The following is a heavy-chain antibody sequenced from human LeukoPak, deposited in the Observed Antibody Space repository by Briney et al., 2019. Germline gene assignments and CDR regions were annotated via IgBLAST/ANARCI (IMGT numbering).Heavy chain of an antibody. D-gene: IGHD3-9*01. CDR2: ISAYNGNT. Sequence: GASVKVSCKASGCTFTSYGISWVRQAPGQGLEWMGWISAYNGNTNYAQKLQGRVTMTTDTSTSTAYMELRSLRSDDTAVYYCARDRGHYDILTGYYTPMDVWGKGTTVTVSS. V-gene: IGHV1-18*01. J-gene: IGHJ6*03. CDR3: ARDRGHYDILTGYYTPMDV. CDR1: GCTFTSYG.